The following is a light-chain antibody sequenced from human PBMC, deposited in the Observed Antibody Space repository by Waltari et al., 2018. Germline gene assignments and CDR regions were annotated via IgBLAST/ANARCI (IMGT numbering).Light chain of an antibody. CDR1: NSDIGYYNY. CDR3: AAYTSTNTVI. V-gene: IGLV2-14*01. CDR2: DVT. J-gene: IGLJ2*01. Sequence: QSALTQPASVSGSPGQSITISCTGTNSDIGYYNYVSWYQQYPGKAPKLMIFDVTRWPSGVSHRFSGSKSGYTASLTISGLQAEDEADYFCAAYTSTNTVIFGGGTKVTVL.